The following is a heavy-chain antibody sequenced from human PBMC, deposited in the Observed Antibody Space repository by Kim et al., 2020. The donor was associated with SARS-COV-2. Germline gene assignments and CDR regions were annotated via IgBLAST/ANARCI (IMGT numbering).Heavy chain of an antibody. Sequence: KFKGRVTITADESTSTAYMELSSLRSEDTAVYYCARDRAEYSSSWFTYPLWGQGTLVTVSS. CDR3: ARDRAEYSSSWFTYPL. D-gene: IGHD6-13*01. V-gene: IGHV1-69*01. J-gene: IGHJ4*02.